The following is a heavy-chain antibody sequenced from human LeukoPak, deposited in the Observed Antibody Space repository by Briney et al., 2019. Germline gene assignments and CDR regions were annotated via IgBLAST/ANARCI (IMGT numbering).Heavy chain of an antibody. CDR2: ISSSSSTI. CDR3: ARDPFSECSFDY. CDR1: GFTFSSYS. D-gene: IGHD6-25*01. V-gene: IGHV3-48*01. Sequence: SGGSLRLSCAASGFTFSSYSMNWVRQAPGKGLEWVSYISSSSSTIYYADSVKGRFTISRDNSMNTLYLQMNSLRVEDTAVYYCARDPFSECSFDYWGQGTLVTVSS. J-gene: IGHJ4*02.